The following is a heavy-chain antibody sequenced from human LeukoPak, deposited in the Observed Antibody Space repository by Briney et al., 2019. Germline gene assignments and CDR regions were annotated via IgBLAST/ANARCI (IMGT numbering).Heavy chain of an antibody. D-gene: IGHD1-26*01. J-gene: IGHJ5*02. CDR3: ARAWRSGSLNWFDP. Sequence: QTSETLSLTCTVSGGSLSSYYSSWIGQPPGKGLEWIGYIYYSGSTSYNPSLKSRVTISVDTSKNQFSLKLSSVTAADTAVFYCARAWRSGSLNWFDPWGQGTLVTVSS. CDR1: GGSLSSYY. CDR2: IYYSGST. V-gene: IGHV4-59*01.